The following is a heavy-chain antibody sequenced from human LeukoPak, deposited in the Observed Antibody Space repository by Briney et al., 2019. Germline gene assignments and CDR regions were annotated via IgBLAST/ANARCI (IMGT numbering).Heavy chain of an antibody. V-gene: IGHV3-21*01. CDR1: GFTFRSYT. Sequence: GGSLRLSCAASGFTFRSYTMNWVRQAPGKGLEWVSAITSTSNHINYADSVKGRFTISRDSANNSLYLQMNSLRAEDTAVYYCARVYSANGYGSGYYDYWGQGTLVTVSS. J-gene: IGHJ4*02. CDR3: ARVYSANGYGSGYYDY. D-gene: IGHD3-10*01. CDR2: ITSTSNHI.